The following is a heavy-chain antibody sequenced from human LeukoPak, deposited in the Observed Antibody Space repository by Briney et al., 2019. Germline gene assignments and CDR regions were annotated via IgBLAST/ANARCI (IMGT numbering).Heavy chain of an antibody. D-gene: IGHD5-24*01. J-gene: IGHJ4*02. CDR1: GGSISSYY. V-gene: IGHV4-59*08. CDR3: ARGARAGYNLEPFDY. CDR2: VYSSGST. Sequence: PSETLSLTCTVSGGSISSYYWSWIRQPPGKGLEWIGYVYSSGSTNYNPSVKSRVTIPVDTSKNQFSLKLSSVTAADTAVYYCARGARAGYNLEPFDYWGQGTLVTVSS.